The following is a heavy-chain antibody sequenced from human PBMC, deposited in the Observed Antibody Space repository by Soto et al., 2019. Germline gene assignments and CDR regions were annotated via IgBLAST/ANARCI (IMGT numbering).Heavy chain of an antibody. CDR2: ISGSGDST. D-gene: IGHD1-26*01. V-gene: IGHV3-23*01. J-gene: IGHJ4*02. Sequence: EVQLLESGGGLVQPGGSLRLSCAASGFTFSSYAMRWVRQAPVKGLEWVSAISGSGDSTYYADSVKGRFTISRDNSKNTLYLQMNGLRAEDTAVYCCARRGSGSYYDYWGQGTLVTVSS. CDR1: GFTFSSYA. CDR3: ARRGSGSYYDY.